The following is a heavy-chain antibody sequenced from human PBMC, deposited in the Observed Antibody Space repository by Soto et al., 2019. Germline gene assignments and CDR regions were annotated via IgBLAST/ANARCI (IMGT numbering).Heavy chain of an antibody. D-gene: IGHD6-13*01. V-gene: IGHV2-70*01. CDR3: ARVSIAAAGTPSQAATPTTCGRLYP. CDR1: GFSLSTSGMC. CDR2: IDWDDDK. Sequence: PPVVNPTQTLTLTCPFSGFSLSTSGMCVSWIRQPPGKALEWLALIDWDDDKYYSTSLKTGLTISKDTSKNQVVLTMKNMDPVDTATYYCARVSIAAAGTPSQAATPTTCGRLYPWGQVTLVPV. J-gene: IGHJ5*02.